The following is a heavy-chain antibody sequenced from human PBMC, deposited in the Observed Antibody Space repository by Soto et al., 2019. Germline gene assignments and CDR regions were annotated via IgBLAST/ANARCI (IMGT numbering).Heavy chain of an antibody. D-gene: IGHD1-26*01. CDR2: MSYDGSNE. V-gene: IGHV3-30*18. Sequence: GSLRLSCAASGFTFSSYGMHWVRQAPGKGLEWVAVMSYDGSNEYYADSVKGRFTISRDNSKDTLFLQMNSLRAEDTAVYYCAKDHVGATYYWGQGTLVTVSS. J-gene: IGHJ4*02. CDR1: GFTFSSYG. CDR3: AKDHVGATYY.